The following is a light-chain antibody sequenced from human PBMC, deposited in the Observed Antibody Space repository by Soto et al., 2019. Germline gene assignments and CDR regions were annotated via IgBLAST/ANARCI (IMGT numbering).Light chain of an antibody. CDR1: SSDVGGYNY. CDR2: EVS. CDR3: QSYDSTLDARYV. J-gene: IGLJ1*01. Sequence: QSVLTQPPSASGSPGQSVTISCTGTSSDVGGYNYVSWYQQHPGKAPKLMIYEVSKRPSGVPDRFSGSKSGNTASLTVSGLQAEDEGDYYCQSYDSTLDARYVFGTGTKLTVL. V-gene: IGLV2-8*01.